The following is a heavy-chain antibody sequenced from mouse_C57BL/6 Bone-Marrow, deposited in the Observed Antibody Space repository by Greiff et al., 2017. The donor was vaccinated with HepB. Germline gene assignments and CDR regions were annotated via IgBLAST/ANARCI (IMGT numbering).Heavy chain of an antibody. D-gene: IGHD2-3*01. J-gene: IGHJ4*01. Sequence: VQLQHSGAELVRPGASVTLSCTASGFNIKDDYMHWVKQRPEQGLEWIGWIDPENGDTEYASKFQGKATITADTSSNTAYLQLSSLTSEDTAVYYCTTDGYYVFMDYWGQGTSVTVSS. CDR3: TTDGYYVFMDY. CDR2: IDPENGDT. CDR1: GFNIKDDY. V-gene: IGHV14-4*01.